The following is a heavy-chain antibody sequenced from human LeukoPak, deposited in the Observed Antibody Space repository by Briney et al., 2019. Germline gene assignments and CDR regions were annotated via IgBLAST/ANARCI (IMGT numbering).Heavy chain of an antibody. J-gene: IGHJ2*01. D-gene: IGHD2-15*01. Sequence: PGGSLRLSCAASGFTFSSYDMHWVRPATGKGLEWVSAIGTAGDTYYPGSVKGRFTISRENAKNSLYLQMNSLRAGDTAVYYCARVASGYCSGGSCYSFTRYWYFDLWGRGTLVTVSS. CDR1: GFTFSSYD. V-gene: IGHV3-13*01. CDR3: ARVASGYCSGGSCYSFTRYWYFDL. CDR2: IGTAGDT.